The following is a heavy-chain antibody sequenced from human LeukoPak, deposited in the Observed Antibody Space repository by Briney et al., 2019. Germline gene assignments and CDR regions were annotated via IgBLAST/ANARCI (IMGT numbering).Heavy chain of an antibody. J-gene: IGHJ4*02. V-gene: IGHV4-39*01. D-gene: IGHD1-26*01. CDR3: GHSGIYYLFDY. CDR1: GGSISSNSFY. Sequence: SETLSLTCIVSGGSISSNSFYWGWIRPPPGKGLEWIGSIYYSGSTYYNPSLKSRVTISVDTSKNQFSLKLRSVTAADTAVYYCGHSGIYYLFDYWGQGSLVTVSS. CDR2: IYYSGST.